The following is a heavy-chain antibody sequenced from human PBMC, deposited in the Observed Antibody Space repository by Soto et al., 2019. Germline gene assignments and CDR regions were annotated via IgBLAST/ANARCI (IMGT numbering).Heavy chain of an antibody. CDR2: IFSNDEK. V-gene: IGHV2-26*01. D-gene: IGHD6-13*01. CDR3: ARVLRGIAAAVFDP. J-gene: IGHJ5*02. CDR1: GFSLSNARMG. Sequence: SGPTLVNPTETLTLTCTVSGFSLSNARMGVSWIRQPPGKALEWLAHIFSNDEKSYSTSLKSRLTISKDTSKSQVVLTMTNMDPVDTATYYRARVLRGIAAAVFDPWGQGTLVTVSS.